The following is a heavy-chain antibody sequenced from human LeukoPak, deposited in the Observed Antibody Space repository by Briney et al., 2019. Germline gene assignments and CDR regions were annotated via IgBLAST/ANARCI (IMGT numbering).Heavy chain of an antibody. V-gene: IGHV3-15*01. CDR3: TTDGTGTTWGFYAFDI. CDR1: GFTFSNVW. D-gene: IGHD1-7*01. CDR2: IKSKTDGGTT. J-gene: IGHJ3*02. Sequence: PGGSLRLSCAASGFTFSNVWMSWVRQAPGKGLEWVGRIKSKTDGGTTDYAAPVKGRFTISRDDSKNTLYLQMNSLKTEDTAVYYCTTDGTGTTWGFYAFDIWGQGTMVTVSS.